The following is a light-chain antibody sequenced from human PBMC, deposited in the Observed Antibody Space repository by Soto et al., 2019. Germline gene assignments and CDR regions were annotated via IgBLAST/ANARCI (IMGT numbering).Light chain of an antibody. CDR3: QTWGTGIHVV. CDR2: LDYDGSH. Sequence: QLVLTQSPSASASLGASVKLTCTLSSGHSSYAIAWHQQQPEKGPRYLMKLDYDGSHTKGDAIPDRFSGSRSGAERYLTISSLQSEDEADYYCQTWGTGIHVVFGGGTKLTVL. J-gene: IGLJ2*01. V-gene: IGLV4-69*01. CDR1: SGHSSYA.